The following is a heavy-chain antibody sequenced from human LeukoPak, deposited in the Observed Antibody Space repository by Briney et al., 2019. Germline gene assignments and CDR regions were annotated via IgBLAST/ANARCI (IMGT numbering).Heavy chain of an antibody. V-gene: IGHV1-8*03. D-gene: IGHD3-3*01. J-gene: IGHJ4*02. CDR2: MNPNSGNT. CDR3: ARVRDFWSGYYGY. Sequence: ASVKVSCKASGYTFTSYDINWVRQATGQGLEWMGWMNPNSGNTGYAQKFQGRVTITRNTSISTAYMELSSLRSEDTAVYYCARVRDFWSGYYGYWGQGTLVTVSS. CDR1: GYTFTSYD.